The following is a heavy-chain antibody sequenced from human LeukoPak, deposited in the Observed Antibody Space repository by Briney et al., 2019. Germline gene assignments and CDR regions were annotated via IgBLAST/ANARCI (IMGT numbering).Heavy chain of an antibody. CDR3: ARVVVEWLVQEGYYFDY. Sequence: GGSLRLSCAASGFTFSSYWMSWVRQAPGKGLEWVANIKQDGSEKYYVDPVKGRFTISRDNAKNSLYLQMNSLRAEDTAVYYCARVVVEWLVQEGYYFDYWGQGTLVTVSS. CDR2: IKQDGSEK. CDR1: GFTFSSYW. V-gene: IGHV3-7*01. D-gene: IGHD6-19*01. J-gene: IGHJ4*02.